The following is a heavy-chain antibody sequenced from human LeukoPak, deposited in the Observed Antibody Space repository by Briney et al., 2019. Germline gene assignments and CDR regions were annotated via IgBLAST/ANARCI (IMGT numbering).Heavy chain of an antibody. CDR2: ISESGSGT. D-gene: IGHD3-22*01. J-gene: IGHJ6*02. Sequence: GGSLRLSCAVSGLTFSRYAMSWVRQAPGKGLEWVSAISESGSGTYYANPVKGRFTISRDNAKNSLFLQMNSLRDEDTAVYYCAREDSDYDSSGYYYSTMDVWGQGTTVTVSS. V-gene: IGHV3-23*01. CDR3: AREDSDYDSSGYYYSTMDV. CDR1: GLTFSRYA.